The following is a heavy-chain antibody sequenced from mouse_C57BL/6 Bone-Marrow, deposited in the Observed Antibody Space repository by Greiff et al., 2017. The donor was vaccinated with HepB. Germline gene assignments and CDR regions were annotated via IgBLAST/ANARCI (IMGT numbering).Heavy chain of an antibody. CDR3: VSGGPYYGSSYWYFDV. J-gene: IGHJ1*03. CDR2: IRSKSSNYAT. CDR1: GFTFNTYA. D-gene: IGHD1-1*01. Sequence: EVMLVESGGGLVQPKGSLKLSCAASGFTFNTYAMHWVRQAPGKGLEWVARIRSKSSNYATYYADSVKDRFTISRDDSQSMLYLQMNNLKTEDTAMYYCVSGGPYYGSSYWYFDVWGTGTTVTVSS. V-gene: IGHV10-3*01.